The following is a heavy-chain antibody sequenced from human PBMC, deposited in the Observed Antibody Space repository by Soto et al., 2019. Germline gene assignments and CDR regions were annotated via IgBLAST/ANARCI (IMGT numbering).Heavy chain of an antibody. Sequence: PSETLSLTCTVSGGSRSSYYWSWIRQPPGRGLEWIGFIYYAGSTEYNPSLNSRVTISVDTSKNQFSLTVTSVTAADTAVYYCARTPGYWGQGTLVTVSS. CDR1: GGSRSSYY. J-gene: IGHJ4*02. CDR2: IYYAGST. CDR3: ARTPGY. V-gene: IGHV4-59*12.